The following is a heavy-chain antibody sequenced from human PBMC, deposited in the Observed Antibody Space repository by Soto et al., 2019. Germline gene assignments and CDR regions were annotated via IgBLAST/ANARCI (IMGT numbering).Heavy chain of an antibody. CDR3: ARANLIVGASKVDY. V-gene: IGHV1-69*13. D-gene: IGHD1-26*01. CDR2: IIPIFGTA. Sequence: SVKVSCKASGGTFSSYAISWVRQAPGQGLEWMGGIIPIFGTANYAQKFQGRVTITADESTSTAYMELSSLRSDDTAVYYCARANLIVGASKVDYWGQGTLVTVSS. CDR1: GGTFSSYA. J-gene: IGHJ4*02.